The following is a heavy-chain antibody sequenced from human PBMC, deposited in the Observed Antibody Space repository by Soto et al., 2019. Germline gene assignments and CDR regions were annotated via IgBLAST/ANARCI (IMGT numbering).Heavy chain of an antibody. V-gene: IGHV1-46*01. CDR2: INPSGGST. J-gene: IGHJ6*02. CDR3: ARDMQQLGPFYYYYYGMDV. D-gene: IGHD6-13*01. Sequence: ASVKVSCKASGYTFTSYYMHWVRRAPGQGLEWMGIINPSGGSTSYAQKFQGRVTMTRDTSTSTVYMELSSLRSEDTAVYYCARDMQQLGPFYYYYYGMDVWGQGTTVTVSS. CDR1: GYTFTSYY.